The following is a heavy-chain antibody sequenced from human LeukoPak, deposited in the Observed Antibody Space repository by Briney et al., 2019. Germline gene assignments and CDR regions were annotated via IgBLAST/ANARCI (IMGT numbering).Heavy chain of an antibody. CDR1: GGSFSGYY. D-gene: IGHD3-22*01. CDR3: ARGDYYDSSGSPGSYYYYGMDV. V-gene: IGHV4-34*01. CDR2: INHSGST. Sequence: SETLSLTCAVYGGSFSGYYWSWIRQPPGKGLEWIGEINHSGSTNYNPSLKSRVTISVDTSKNQFSLKLSSVTAADTAVYYCARGDYYDSSGSPGSYYYYGMDVWGQGTTVTVSS. J-gene: IGHJ6*02.